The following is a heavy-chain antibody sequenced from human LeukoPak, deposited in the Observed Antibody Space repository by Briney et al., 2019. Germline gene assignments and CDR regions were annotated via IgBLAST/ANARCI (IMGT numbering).Heavy chain of an antibody. CDR1: GFTLSSYW. CDR2: IKQDGSEK. Sequence: PGGSLRLSCAASGFTLSSYWMSWVRQAPGKGLEWVANIKQDGSEKYYVDSVKGRSTISRDNAKNSLYLQMNSLRAEDTAVYYCAGPNYDILTGYDDAFDIWGQGTMVTVSS. V-gene: IGHV3-7*01. J-gene: IGHJ3*02. CDR3: AGPNYDILTGYDDAFDI. D-gene: IGHD3-9*01.